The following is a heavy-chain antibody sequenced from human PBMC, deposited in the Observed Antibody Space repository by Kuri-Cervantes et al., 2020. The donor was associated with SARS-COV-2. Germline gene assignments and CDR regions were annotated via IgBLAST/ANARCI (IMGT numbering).Heavy chain of an antibody. V-gene: IGHV1-46*01. CDR3: YCAPKEGFDS. CDR1: GYTFTSYY. D-gene: IGHD2-21*01. CDR2: INPSGGST. Sequence: ASVKVSCKASGYTFTSYYMHWVRQAPGQGLEWMGIINPSGGSTSYVQKFQGRVTMTRDTSTSTVYMELSSLTSEDTAIYYCYCAPKEGFDSWGQGTLVTVSS. J-gene: IGHJ4*02.